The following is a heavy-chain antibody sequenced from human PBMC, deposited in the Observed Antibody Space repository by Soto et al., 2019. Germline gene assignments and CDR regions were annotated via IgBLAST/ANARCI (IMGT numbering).Heavy chain of an antibody. V-gene: IGHV1-18*01. Sequence: WVRQAPGQGLEWMGWISAYNGNTNYAQKLQGRVTMTTDTSTSTAYMELRSLRSDDTAVYYCARAGGYDISAPTSPSSYWGQGTLVTVSS. CDR3: ARAGGYDISAPTSPSSY. CDR2: ISAYNGNT. D-gene: IGHD3-22*01. J-gene: IGHJ4*02.